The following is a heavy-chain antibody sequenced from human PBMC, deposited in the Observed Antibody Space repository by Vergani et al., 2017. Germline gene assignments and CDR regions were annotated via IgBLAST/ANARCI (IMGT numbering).Heavy chain of an antibody. CDR3: ARGHRIFGVGFKVYYFYMDV. J-gene: IGHJ6*03. CDR1: GFTFSDSY. CDR2: IDNSGND. D-gene: IGHD3-3*02. Sequence: QVQLVESGGGLVKPGGSLRLSCAASGFTFSDSYMSWIRQAPGKGLEWVSYIDNSGNDKYVQSVKGRFTISRDNAKNSLYLQMNSLRAEDTAVYYCARGHRIFGVGFKVYYFYMDVWGKGTTVTVSS. V-gene: IGHV3-11*01.